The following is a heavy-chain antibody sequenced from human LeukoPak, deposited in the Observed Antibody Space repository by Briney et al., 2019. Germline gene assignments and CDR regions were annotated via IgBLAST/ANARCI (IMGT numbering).Heavy chain of an antibody. CDR2: SNHRGTT. D-gene: IGHD2-2*01. V-gene: IGHV4-34*01. CDR3: TRGEFTNSWHQKKNNWFDP. J-gene: IGHJ5*02. Sequence: SETLSLTCAVYGGSFSSYYYTWIRHPPGQGMEWIGESNHRGTTSYNPSLQRRVTISVDTTKNQVSLTLTSLTVADTAMYYCTRGEFTNSWHQKKNNWFDPWGQGTQVTVSS. CDR1: GGSFSSYY.